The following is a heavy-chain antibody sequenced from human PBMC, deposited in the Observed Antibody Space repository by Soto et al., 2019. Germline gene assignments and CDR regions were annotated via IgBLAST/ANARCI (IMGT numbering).Heavy chain of an antibody. CDR3: AREISLIMAAPDY. D-gene: IGHD2-8*01. Sequence: ASVKVSCKTSGYTFSNYAISWVRQAPGQGLEWMGWISPYNGNANYTEKFQGRVSMTTDTSTTTAYMELTSLTSDDTAIYYCAREISLIMAAPDYWGQGTLVTVSS. V-gene: IGHV1-18*04. CDR1: GYTFSNYA. J-gene: IGHJ4*02. CDR2: ISPYNGNA.